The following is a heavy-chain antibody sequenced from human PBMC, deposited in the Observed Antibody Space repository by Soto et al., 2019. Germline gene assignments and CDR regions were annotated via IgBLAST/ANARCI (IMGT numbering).Heavy chain of an antibody. CDR2: INHSAST. CDR1: GGSISSGGYC. Sequence: PSETLCLTCAVSGGSISSGGYCWSWIRQPPGKGLEWIGEINHSASTNYTPSLKSRVTISVDTSKTQFSLKLSSVTAADTAVYYCARGGGHYYYYGMDVWGQGTTVTVSS. CDR3: ARGGGHYYYYGMDV. J-gene: IGHJ6*02. V-gene: IGHV4-30-2*01.